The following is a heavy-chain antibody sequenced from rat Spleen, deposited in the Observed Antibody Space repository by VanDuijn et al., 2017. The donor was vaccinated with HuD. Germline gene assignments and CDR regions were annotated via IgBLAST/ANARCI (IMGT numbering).Heavy chain of an antibody. J-gene: IGHJ3*01. CDR2: ISYDGSRT. Sequence: EVQLVESGGGLVQPGRSLKLSCAASGFTFSDYGMAWVRQAPGKGLEWVASISYDGSRTYYRDSVKGRFTISRDNAKNTLYLQMDSLRSEDTATYYCARQDTSGYSNWFAYWGQGTLVTVSS. CDR3: ARQDTSGYSNWFAY. CDR1: GFTFSDYG. D-gene: IGHD4-3*01. V-gene: IGHV5-29*01.